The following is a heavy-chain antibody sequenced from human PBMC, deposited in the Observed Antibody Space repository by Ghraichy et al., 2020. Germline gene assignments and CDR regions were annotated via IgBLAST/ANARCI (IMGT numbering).Heavy chain of an antibody. J-gene: IGHJ6*03. Sequence: SETLSLTCAVYGGSFSGYYWSWIRQPPGKGLEWIGEINHSGSTNYNPSLKSRVTISVDTSKNQFSLKLSSVTAADTAVYYCARTGHPGHYYYYYYMDVWGKGTTVTVSS. CDR2: INHSGST. CDR3: ARTGHPGHYYYYYYMDV. CDR1: GGSFSGYY. D-gene: IGHD7-27*01. V-gene: IGHV4-34*01.